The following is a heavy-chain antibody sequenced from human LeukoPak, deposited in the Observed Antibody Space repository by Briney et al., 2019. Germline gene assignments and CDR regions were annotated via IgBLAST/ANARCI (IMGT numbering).Heavy chain of an antibody. V-gene: IGHV4-39*01. CDR2: IYYSGST. CDR3: ARHRVSSGWTVDY. J-gene: IGHJ4*02. D-gene: IGHD6-19*01. CDR1: GGTISSNSYY. Sequence: SETLSLTCTVSGGTISSNSYYWGWIRQPPGKGLEWIGSIYYSGSTYNNPSIKSRVTISVDTSKNQFSLKLTSVAAADTGVYYCARHRVSSGWTVDYWGQGTLVPVSS.